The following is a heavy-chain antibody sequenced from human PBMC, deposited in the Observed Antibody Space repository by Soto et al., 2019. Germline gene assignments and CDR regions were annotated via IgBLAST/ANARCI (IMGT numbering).Heavy chain of an antibody. CDR2: ISYDGSNK. D-gene: IGHD3-16*01. Sequence: QVQLVESGGGVVQPGRSLRLSCAASGFTFSSYAMHWVRQAPGKGLEWVAVISYDGSNKYYADSVKGRFTISRDNSKNTLYLQMKSLRAEDTAGDYCARVAGPLGYWCQGTLVTVS. CDR1: GFTFSSYA. J-gene: IGHJ4*02. CDR3: ARVAGPLGY. V-gene: IGHV3-30-3*01.